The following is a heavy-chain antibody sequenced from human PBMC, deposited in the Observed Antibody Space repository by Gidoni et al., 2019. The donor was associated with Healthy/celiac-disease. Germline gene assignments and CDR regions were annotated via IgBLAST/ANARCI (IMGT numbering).Heavy chain of an antibody. J-gene: IGHJ3*02. V-gene: IGHV3-49*04. CDR2: IRSKAYGGKT. CDR1: GFTFGDYA. CDR3: TREPRGYYDILTGYYNNRNDAFDI. D-gene: IGHD3-9*01. Sequence: EVQLVESGGGLVQPGRSLRLSCTASGFTFGDYAMSWVCQAPGKGLEWVGFIRSKAYGGKTEYAASVKGRFTISRDDSKSIAYLQMNSLKTEDTAVYYCTREPRGYYDILTGYYNNRNDAFDIWGQGTMVTVSS.